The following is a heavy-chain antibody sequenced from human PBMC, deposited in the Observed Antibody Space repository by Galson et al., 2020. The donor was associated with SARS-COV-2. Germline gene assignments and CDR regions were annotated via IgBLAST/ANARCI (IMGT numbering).Heavy chain of an antibody. CDR1: GGSISSGGYS. CDR2: IYHSGST. Sequence: SQTLSLTCAVSGGSISSGGYSWSWIRQPPGKGLEWIGYIYHSGSTYYNPSLKSRVTISVDRSKNQFSLKLSSVTAADTAVYYCARAGGDIVVVPAAIRDWYFDLWGRGTLVTVSS. D-gene: IGHD2-2*02. CDR3: ARAGGDIVVVPAAIRDWYFDL. V-gene: IGHV4-30-2*01. J-gene: IGHJ2*01.